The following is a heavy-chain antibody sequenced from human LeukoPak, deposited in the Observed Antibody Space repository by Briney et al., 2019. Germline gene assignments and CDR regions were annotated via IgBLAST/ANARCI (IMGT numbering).Heavy chain of an antibody. D-gene: IGHD3-3*01. J-gene: IGHJ4*02. Sequence: VSVKVSCKASGYTFTSYGISWVRQAPGQGLEWMGWISAYNGNTNYAQKLQGRVTMTTDTSTSTAYMELRSLRSDDTAVYYCARGLRFLEWLLTHDYWGQGTLVTVSS. CDR1: GYTFTSYG. V-gene: IGHV1-18*01. CDR2: ISAYNGNT. CDR3: ARGLRFLEWLLTHDY.